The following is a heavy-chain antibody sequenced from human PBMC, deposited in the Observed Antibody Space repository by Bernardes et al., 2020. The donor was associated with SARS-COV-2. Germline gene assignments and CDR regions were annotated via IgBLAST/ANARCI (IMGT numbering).Heavy chain of an antibody. V-gene: IGHV1-2*06. CDR2: INPNSGGT. Sequence: ASVKVSCKASGYTFTGYYMHWVRQAPGQGLEWMGRINPNSGGTNYAQKFQGRVTMTRDTSISTAYMELSRLRSDDTAVYYCARDSPRIYSNYDSDYWGQGTLVTVSS. CDR3: ARDSPRIYSNYDSDY. D-gene: IGHD4-4*01. J-gene: IGHJ4*02. CDR1: GYTFTGYY.